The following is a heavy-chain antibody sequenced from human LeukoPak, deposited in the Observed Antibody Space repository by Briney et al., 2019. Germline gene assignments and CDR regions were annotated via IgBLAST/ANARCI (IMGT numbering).Heavy chain of an antibody. Sequence: SETLSLTCTVSGGSISSDGYYWSWIRQHPGKGLEWIGYIYYSGSTYYNPSLTSRVTMSVDTSKNQFSLKLSSVTAADTAIYYCARDHTETSSLNFRNYYYYGMDIWGQGTTVIVSS. CDR3: ARDHTETSSLNFRNYYYYGMDI. D-gene: IGHD4-4*01. V-gene: IGHV4-31*03. J-gene: IGHJ6*02. CDR2: IYYSGST. CDR1: GGSISSDGYY.